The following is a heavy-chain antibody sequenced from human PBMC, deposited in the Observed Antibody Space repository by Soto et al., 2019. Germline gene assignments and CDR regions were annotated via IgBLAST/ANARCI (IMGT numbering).Heavy chain of an antibody. Sequence: QVQLVQSGAEVKKPGSSVKVSCKASGGTFSSYAISWVRQAPGQGLEWMGGIIPIFGTANYAQKFQGRVTIXADQSXXTAYMERSSMRSEDTAVYYCARDQQLWHGLGWFDPWGQGTLVTVSS. CDR3: ARDQQLWHGLGWFDP. CDR2: IIPIFGTA. J-gene: IGHJ5*02. D-gene: IGHD5-18*01. V-gene: IGHV1-69*12. CDR1: GGTFSSYA.